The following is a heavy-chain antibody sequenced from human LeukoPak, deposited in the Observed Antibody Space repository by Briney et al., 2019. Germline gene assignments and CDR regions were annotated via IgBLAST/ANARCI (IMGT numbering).Heavy chain of an antibody. CDR2: ISSSSSYI. Sequence: PGGSLRLSCAASGFTFSSYSMNWVRQAPGKGLEWVSSISSSSSYIYYADSVKGRFTISRGNAKNSLYLQMNSLRAEDTAVYYCATGLWFGEFYYFDYWGQGTLVTVSS. CDR1: GFTFSSYS. V-gene: IGHV3-21*01. J-gene: IGHJ4*02. CDR3: ATGLWFGEFYYFDY. D-gene: IGHD3-10*01.